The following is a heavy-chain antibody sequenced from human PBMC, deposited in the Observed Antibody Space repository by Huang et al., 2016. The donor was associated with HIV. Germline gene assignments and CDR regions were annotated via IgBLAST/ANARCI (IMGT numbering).Heavy chain of an antibody. V-gene: IGHV3-30*18. CDR1: GFTFSSYG. J-gene: IGHJ4*02. Sequence: QVQLVESGGGVVQPGRSLRISCAASGFTFSSYGRPWVRQAPGKGLEWVAVISYDAKTKYYADSVKGRFSISRDNSKTTVYLQLNSLRVEDTAVYYCAKGGSAAAVLDFWGQGTLVTVSS. CDR2: ISYDAKTK. CDR3: AKGGSAAAVLDF. D-gene: IGHD6-13*01.